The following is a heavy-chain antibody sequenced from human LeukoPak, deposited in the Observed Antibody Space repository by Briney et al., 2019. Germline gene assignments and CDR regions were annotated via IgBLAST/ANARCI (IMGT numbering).Heavy chain of an antibody. CDR3: ARDRMLRYFDAPYY. V-gene: IGHV1-2*02. D-gene: IGHD3-9*01. J-gene: IGHJ4*02. CDR2: INPNSGGT. CDR1: GYTFTGYY. Sequence: ASVKVSCKASGYTFTGYYMHWVRQAPGQGLEWMGWINPNSGGTNYAQKFQGRVTMTRDTSISTAYMELSRLRSDDTAVYYCARDRMLRYFDAPYYWGQGTLVTVSS.